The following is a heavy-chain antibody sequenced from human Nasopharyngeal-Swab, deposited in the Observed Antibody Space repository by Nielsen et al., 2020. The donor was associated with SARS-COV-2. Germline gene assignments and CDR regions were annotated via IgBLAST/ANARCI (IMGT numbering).Heavy chain of an antibody. D-gene: IGHD6-13*01. CDR3: ARTFYSWYVDV. V-gene: IGHV4-39*01. J-gene: IGHJ5*02. Sequence: SETLSLTCSVFGDSIRKDKYYWGWVRQAPGQGLEWIGTVYYSGTAYHNPSLKSRVAISVDASKSQLSLSVSSVTATDTAVYYCARTFYSWYVDVWGPGTQVTVSS. CDR1: GDSIRKDKYY. CDR2: VYYSGTA.